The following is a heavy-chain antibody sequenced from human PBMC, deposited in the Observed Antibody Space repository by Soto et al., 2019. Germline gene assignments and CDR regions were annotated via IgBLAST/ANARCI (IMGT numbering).Heavy chain of an antibody. Sequence: SVKVSCKASGGTFSSYAISWVRQAPGQGLEWMGGIIPIFGTANYAQKFQGRVTITADESTSTAYMELRSLRSDDTAVYYCARWGRGVSGWYGAEYFQHWGQGTLVTVSS. CDR1: GGTFSSYA. V-gene: IGHV1-69*13. D-gene: IGHD6-19*01. CDR2: IIPIFGTA. CDR3: ARWGRGVSGWYGAEYFQH. J-gene: IGHJ1*01.